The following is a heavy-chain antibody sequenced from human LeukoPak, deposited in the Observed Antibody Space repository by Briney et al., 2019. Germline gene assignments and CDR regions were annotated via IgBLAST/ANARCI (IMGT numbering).Heavy chain of an antibody. J-gene: IGHJ4*02. V-gene: IGHV1-58*02. CDR3: VADRGVGELPRY. Sequence: TSVKVSCKASGFTFTSSAMQWVRQARGQRLEWIGWIVVGSGNTNYAQKFQERVTITRDMSTSTAYMELSSLRSEDTAVYYCVADRGVGELPRYWGQGTLVTVSS. CDR1: GFTFTSSA. D-gene: IGHD3-10*01. CDR2: IVVGSGNT.